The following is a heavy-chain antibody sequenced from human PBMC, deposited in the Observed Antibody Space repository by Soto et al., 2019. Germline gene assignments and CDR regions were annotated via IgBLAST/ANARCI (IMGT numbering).Heavy chain of an antibody. CDR3: ASIFNDYGDYGQL. V-gene: IGHV3-23*01. CDR1: GFTFSSYA. CDR2: ISGSGGST. J-gene: IGHJ4*02. Sequence: EVQLLESRGGLVQPGGSLRLSCAASGFTFSSYAMSWVRQAPGKGLEWVSAISGSGGSTYYADSVKGRFTISRDNSKNTLYLQMNSLRAEDTAVYYCASIFNDYGDYGQLWGQGTLVTVSS. D-gene: IGHD4-17*01.